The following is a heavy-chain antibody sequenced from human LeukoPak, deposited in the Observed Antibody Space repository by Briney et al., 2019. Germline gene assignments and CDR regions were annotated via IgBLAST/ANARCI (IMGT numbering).Heavy chain of an antibody. D-gene: IGHD3-3*01. V-gene: IGHV3-23*01. J-gene: IGHJ3*02. CDR1: GFTFSSYA. Sequence: GGSLRLSCAASGFTFSSYAMSWVRQAPGKGLEWVSAISGSGGSTYYADSVKGRFTISRDNSKNTLYLQMNSLRAEDTAVYYCAKGGLTDYDFWSGFGAFDIWGQGTMVTVSS. CDR2: ISGSGGST. CDR3: AKGGLTDYDFWSGFGAFDI.